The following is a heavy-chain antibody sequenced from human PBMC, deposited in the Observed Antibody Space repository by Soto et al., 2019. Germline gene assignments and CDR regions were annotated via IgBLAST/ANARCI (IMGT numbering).Heavy chain of an antibody. CDR3: AKDGLGSCTGGTCYGSDD. CDR1: GFTFSSYV. D-gene: IGHD2-15*01. V-gene: IGHV3-23*01. CDR2: ISGSGASI. J-gene: IGHJ4*02. Sequence: EVQLLESGGNLVQPGGSLRLSCAASGFTFSSYVMSWVRQAPGKGLEWVSPISGSGASIYDAASVKGRFTISRDNSKNTVSLQMNSLRAEDTAVYYCAKDGLGSCTGGTCYGSDDWGQGTLVTVSS.